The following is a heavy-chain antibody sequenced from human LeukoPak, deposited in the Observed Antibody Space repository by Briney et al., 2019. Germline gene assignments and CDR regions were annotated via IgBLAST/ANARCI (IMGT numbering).Heavy chain of an antibody. Sequence: PGGSLRLSCAASGFTFSSYGIHWVRQAPGKGLEWVAFIRYDGSNKYYADSAKGRFTISRDNSKNTVYLQMNSLRGEDTAVYYCAILDYWGQGTLVTVSS. CDR2: IRYDGSNK. V-gene: IGHV3-30*02. J-gene: IGHJ4*01. CDR1: GFTFSSYG. CDR3: AILDY.